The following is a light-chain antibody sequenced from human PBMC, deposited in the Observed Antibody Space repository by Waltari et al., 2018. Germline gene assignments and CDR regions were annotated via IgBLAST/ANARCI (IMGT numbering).Light chain of an antibody. Sequence: QSALTQPRSVSGSPGQSVTISCTGTIGDVGGSNYFSWYQQHPGKAPKVMIYDLSRRPSGVPDRFSGSRSANTASLTISGLQAEDEADYYCCSYAGSYTWVFGGGTKVTVL. CDR2: DLS. J-gene: IGLJ3*02. CDR3: CSYAGSYTWV. V-gene: IGLV2-11*01. CDR1: IGDVGGSNY.